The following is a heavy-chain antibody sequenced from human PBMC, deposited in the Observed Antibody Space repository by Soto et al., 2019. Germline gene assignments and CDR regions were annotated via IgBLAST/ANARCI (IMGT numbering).Heavy chain of an antibody. CDR3: ARDNDFWCSPNYFAY. CDR1: GYTFTSYY. V-gene: IGHV1-46*03. CDR2: INPSGGST. Sequence: ASVKVSCKASGYTFTSYYMHWVRQAPGQGLEWMGIINPSGGSTSYAQKFQGRVTMTRDTSTSTVYMELSSLRSEDTAVYYCARDNDFWCSPNYFAYCGQGTLVTVSS. J-gene: IGHJ4*02. D-gene: IGHD3-3*01.